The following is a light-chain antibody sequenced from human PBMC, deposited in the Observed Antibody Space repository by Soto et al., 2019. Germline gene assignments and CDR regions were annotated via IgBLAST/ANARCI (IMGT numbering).Light chain of an antibody. Sequence: DIQMTQSPSTLSASVGDRVTITCRASQSISSWLAWYQQKPGKAPKLLIYDASSLESGVPSRFSGSGSGTEFNLTISSLQPDDFATYYCQQYNSWMYTFGQGTKLEIK. CDR2: DAS. V-gene: IGKV1-5*01. CDR3: QQYNSWMYT. J-gene: IGKJ2*01. CDR1: QSISSW.